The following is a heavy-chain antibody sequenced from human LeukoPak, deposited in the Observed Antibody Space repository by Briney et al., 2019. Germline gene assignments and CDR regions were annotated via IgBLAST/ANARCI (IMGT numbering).Heavy chain of an antibody. D-gene: IGHD3-22*01. CDR3: ARGNYYDSSGYYRLFDY. Sequence: SETLSLTCTVSGGSISSYYWTWIRQPSGKGLEWIGYIYYSGSTNYNPSLKSRVTISIDTTKNQFSLKLSSVTAADTAVYYCARGNYYDSSGYYRLFDYWGQGTLVTVSS. J-gene: IGHJ4*02. V-gene: IGHV4-59*01. CDR2: IYYSGST. CDR1: GGSISSYY.